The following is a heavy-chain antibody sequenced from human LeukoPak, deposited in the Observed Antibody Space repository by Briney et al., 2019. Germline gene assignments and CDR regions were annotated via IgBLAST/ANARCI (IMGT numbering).Heavy chain of an antibody. CDR2: IYYSGST. CDR3: ARVMSGYSYGYPDY. V-gene: IGHV4-59*01. J-gene: IGHJ4*02. D-gene: IGHD5-18*01. CDR1: GASISSYY. Sequence: SETLSLTCTVSGASISSYYWSWIRQPPGKGLEWIGYIYYSGSTNYNPSLKSRVTISVDTSKNQFSLKLSSVTAADTAVYYCARVMSGYSYGYPDYWGQGTLVTVSS.